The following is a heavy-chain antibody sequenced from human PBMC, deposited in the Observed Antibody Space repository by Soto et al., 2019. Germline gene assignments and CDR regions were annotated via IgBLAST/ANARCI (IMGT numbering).Heavy chain of an antibody. CDR1: GFTFSSYA. V-gene: IGHV3-23*01. D-gene: IGHD1-26*01. Sequence: VQLLESGGGLVQPGGYLRLSCAASGFTFSSYAMSWVRQAPGKGLEWVSAMSGSSGITYDADSVKGRFTISRDNSKNTLYLQMNSLRAEDTAVYYCAKGGSYFYYSGLDVWGQGTTVTVSS. CDR2: MSGSSGIT. J-gene: IGHJ6*02. CDR3: AKGGSYFYYSGLDV.